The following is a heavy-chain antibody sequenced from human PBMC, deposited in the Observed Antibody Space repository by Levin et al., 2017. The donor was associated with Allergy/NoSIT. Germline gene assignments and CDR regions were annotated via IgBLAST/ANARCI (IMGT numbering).Heavy chain of an antibody. CDR2: MNPNSGNT. CDR3: ARGPSPPIIWFRELLPKPYYFDY. CDR1: GYTFTSYD. Sequence: ASVKVSCKASGYTFTSYDINWVRQATGQGLEWMGWMNPNSGNTGYAQKFQGRVTMTRNTSISTAYMELSSLRSEDTAVYYCARGPSPPIIWFRELLPKPYYFDYWGQGTLVTVSS. D-gene: IGHD3-10*01. V-gene: IGHV1-8*01. J-gene: IGHJ4*02.